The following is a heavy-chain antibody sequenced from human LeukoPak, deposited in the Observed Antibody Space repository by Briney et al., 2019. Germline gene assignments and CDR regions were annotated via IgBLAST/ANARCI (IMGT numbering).Heavy chain of an antibody. J-gene: IGHJ4*02. CDR3: ARDSGPGTDIVATRGYFDY. D-gene: IGHD5-12*01. CDR2: INHSGST. CDR1: GFTVSTKH. Sequence: GSLRLSCAASGFTVSTKHMSWIRQPPGKGLEWIGEINHSGSTNYNPSHKSRVTISVDTSKNQFSLKLSSVTAADTAVYYCARDSGPGTDIVATRGYFDYWGQGTLVTVSS. V-gene: IGHV4-34*01.